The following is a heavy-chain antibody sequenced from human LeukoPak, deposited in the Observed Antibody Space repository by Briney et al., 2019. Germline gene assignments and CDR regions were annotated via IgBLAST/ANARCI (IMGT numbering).Heavy chain of an antibody. V-gene: IGHV3-23*01. CDR2: ISGSGGST. CDR1: GFTFSSYA. CDR3: AKRGLDYYYYYMDV. J-gene: IGHJ6*03. Sequence: PGGSLRLSCAASGFTFSSYAMSWVRQAPGKGLEWVSAISGSGGSTYYADSVKGRFTISRDNSKNTLYLQMNSLRAEDTAVYYCAKRGLDYYYYYMDVWGKGTTVTVSS. D-gene: IGHD3-10*01.